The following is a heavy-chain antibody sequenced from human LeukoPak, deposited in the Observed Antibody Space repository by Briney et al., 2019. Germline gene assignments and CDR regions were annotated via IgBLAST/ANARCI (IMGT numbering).Heavy chain of an antibody. D-gene: IGHD4-17*01. CDR1: GFTFSGFW. V-gene: IGHV3-7*01. J-gene: IGHJ4*02. Sequence: GGSLRLSCAASGFTFSGFWMSWVRQGPGKGLEWVASIKLDGSDSNHVDSVMGRLTISRDNAKNLLYLQMNSLSAEDTAVYYCARLFGGVTTFDYWGQGALVTVSS. CDR3: ARLFGGVTTFDY. CDR2: IKLDGSDS.